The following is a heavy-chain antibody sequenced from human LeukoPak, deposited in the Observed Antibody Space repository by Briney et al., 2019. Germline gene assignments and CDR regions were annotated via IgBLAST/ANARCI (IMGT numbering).Heavy chain of an antibody. Sequence: TGGSLRLSCAASGFPFSASAMTWVRQAPGKGLEWVSHILSTGTTYYADSVRGRFTISRDNSKNTLYLLMTSLRADDTAVYYCATAKYDYGDPVGWFDPWGQGTLVTVSS. J-gene: IGHJ5*02. CDR2: ILSTGTT. CDR1: GFPFSASA. D-gene: IGHD4-17*01. CDR3: ATAKYDYGDPVGWFDP. V-gene: IGHV3-23*01.